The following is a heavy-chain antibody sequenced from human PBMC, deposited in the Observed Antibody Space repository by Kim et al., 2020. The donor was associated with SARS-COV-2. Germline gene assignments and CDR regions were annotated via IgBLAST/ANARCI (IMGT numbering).Heavy chain of an antibody. D-gene: IGHD2-15*01. V-gene: IGHV3-21*01. J-gene: IGHJ4*02. CDR3: AREMSCRSGGYCYWISDS. CDR2: ISGGSDKI. CDR1: GFTFSSYT. Sequence: GGSLRLSCAASGFTFSSYTMKWVRQAPGKGLEWVSFISGGSDKIYYADSVKGRFTISRDNAKNSLFLQMNSLRTEDTALYFCAREMSCRSGGYCYWISDSWGQGTLVTVSS.